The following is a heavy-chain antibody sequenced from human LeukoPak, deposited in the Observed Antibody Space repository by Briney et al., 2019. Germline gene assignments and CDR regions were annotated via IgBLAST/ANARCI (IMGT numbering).Heavy chain of an antibody. CDR3: ARDVDRDYYGSGSS. CDR2: IYYSGST. Sequence: PSQTLSLTCTVSGGSISSGGYYWSWIRQHPGKGLEWIGYIYYSGSTYYNPSLKSRVTISVGTSKNQFSLKLSSVTAADTAVYYCARDVDRDYYGSGSSRGQGTLVTVSS. CDR1: GGSISSGGYY. V-gene: IGHV4-31*03. J-gene: IGHJ4*02. D-gene: IGHD3-10*01.